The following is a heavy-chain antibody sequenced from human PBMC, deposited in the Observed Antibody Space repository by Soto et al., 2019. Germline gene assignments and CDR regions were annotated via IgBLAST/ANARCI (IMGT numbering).Heavy chain of an antibody. Sequence: GGSLRLSCAASGFTFSSYGMHWVRQAPGKGLEWAAVISYDGSNKYYADSVKGRFTISRDNSKNTLYLQMNSLRAEDTAVYYCAKEVYDYVWGSFDFDYWGQGTLVTVSS. V-gene: IGHV3-30*18. J-gene: IGHJ4*02. CDR1: GFTFSSYG. CDR3: AKEVYDYVWGSFDFDY. CDR2: ISYDGSNK. D-gene: IGHD3-16*01.